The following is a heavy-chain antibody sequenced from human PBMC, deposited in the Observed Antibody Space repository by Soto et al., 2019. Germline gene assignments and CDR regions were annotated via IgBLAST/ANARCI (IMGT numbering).Heavy chain of an antibody. CDR2: ISYDGSNK. D-gene: IGHD1-26*01. CDR3: ATPSGSYLDY. V-gene: IGHV3-30-3*01. CDR1: GFTFSSYA. J-gene: IGHJ4*02. Sequence: ESGGGVVQPGRSLRLSCAASGFTFSSYAMHWVRQAPGKGLEWVAVISYDGSNKYYADSVKGRFTISRDNSKNTLYLQMNSLRAEDTAVYYCATPSGSYLDYWGQGTLVTVSS.